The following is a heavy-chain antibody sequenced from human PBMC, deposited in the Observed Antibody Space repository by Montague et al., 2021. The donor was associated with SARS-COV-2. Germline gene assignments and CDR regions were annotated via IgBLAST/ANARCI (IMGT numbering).Heavy chain of an antibody. CDR2: IKQDGSEK. V-gene: IGHV3-7*03. D-gene: IGHD3-22*01. CDR3: ARGYDSSGYQY. CDR1: GFTFGTFW. J-gene: IGHJ4*02. Sequence: SLRLSCAASGFTFGTFWMTWVRQAPGNGLEWVAYIKQDGSEKYYVDSVKGRFTISRDNAKNSLYLQLDSLRAEDTAVYYCARGYDSSGYQYWGQGTLVTVSS.